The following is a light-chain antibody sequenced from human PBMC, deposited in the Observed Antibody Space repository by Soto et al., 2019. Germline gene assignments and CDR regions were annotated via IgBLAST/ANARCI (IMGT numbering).Light chain of an antibody. CDR3: QQLNSYPFT. V-gene: IGKV1-9*01. J-gene: IGKJ4*01. CDR1: QGISSY. CDR2: AAS. Sequence: DIQLTQSPSFLSASVGDRVTITCRASQGISSYLAWYQQKPGKAPKFLIYAASTLQSGVPSRFSGSGSGTEFTLTISSLQPEDFATYYCQQLNSYPFTFGGGTKVDIK.